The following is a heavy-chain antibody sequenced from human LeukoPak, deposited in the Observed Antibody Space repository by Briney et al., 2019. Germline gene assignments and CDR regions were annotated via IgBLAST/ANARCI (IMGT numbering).Heavy chain of an antibody. D-gene: IGHD3-9*01. CDR3: AREYYDILTGYWALYYYGMDV. V-gene: IGHV1-2*02. CDR2: INPNSGGT. J-gene: IGHJ6*02. CDR1: GGTFSSYA. Sequence: PVASVKVSCKASGGTFSSYAISWVRQAPGQGLEWMGWINPNSGGTNYAQKFQGRVTMTRDTSISTAYMELSRLRSDDTAVYYCAREYYDILTGYWALYYYGMDVWGQGATVTVSS.